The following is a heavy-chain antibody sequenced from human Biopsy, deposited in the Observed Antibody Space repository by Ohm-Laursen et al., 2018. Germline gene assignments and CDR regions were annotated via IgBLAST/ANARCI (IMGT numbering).Heavy chain of an antibody. V-gene: IGHV1-18*01. J-gene: IGHJ4*02. CDR1: GYSFNNYG. D-gene: IGHD2-21*01. CDR2: ISGYNGNT. CDR3: ARVALPLYLDN. Sequence: ASVKVSCKASGYSFNNYGINWVRQAPGQGLEWMGRISGYNGNTKYAQKFQGRVTMTTDTSTSAVYMEVRSLRSDNTAVYYCARVALPLYLDNWGQGTRVTVSS.